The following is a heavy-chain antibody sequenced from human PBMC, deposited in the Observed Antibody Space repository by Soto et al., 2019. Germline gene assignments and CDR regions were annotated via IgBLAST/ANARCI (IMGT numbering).Heavy chain of an antibody. J-gene: IGHJ4*02. Sequence: SETLSLTCAVYGGSFSGYYCSWIRQPPGKGLEWIGEINHSGSTNYNPSLKSRVTISVDTSKNQFSLKLSSVTAADTAVYYCARGPEMATLTRFDYWGQGTLVTVSS. V-gene: IGHV4-34*01. CDR2: INHSGST. CDR1: GGSFSGYY. D-gene: IGHD5-12*01. CDR3: ARGPEMATLTRFDY.